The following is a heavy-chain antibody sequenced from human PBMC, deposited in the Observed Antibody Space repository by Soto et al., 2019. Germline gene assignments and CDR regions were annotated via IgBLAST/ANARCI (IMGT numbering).Heavy chain of an antibody. Sequence: GASAKVSCKASGYTFTSYYMHWVRQAPGQGLEWMGIINPSGGSTSYAQKFQGRVTMTRDTSTSTVYMELSSLRSEDTAVYYCAIFGVVINWFDPWGQGTLVTVSS. J-gene: IGHJ5*02. CDR2: INPSGGST. V-gene: IGHV1-46*01. CDR1: GYTFTSYY. D-gene: IGHD3-3*01. CDR3: AIFGVVINWFDP.